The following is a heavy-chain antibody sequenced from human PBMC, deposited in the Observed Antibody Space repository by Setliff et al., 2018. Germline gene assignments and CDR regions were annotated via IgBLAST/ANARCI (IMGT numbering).Heavy chain of an antibody. CDR1: GFTFRSYS. J-gene: IGHJ6*03. D-gene: IGHD3-22*01. CDR2: ISSSSSTV. Sequence: GGSLRLSCAASGFTFRSYSMKWVRQAPGKGLEWVSYISSSSSTVYYADSVKGRFTISRDNAKNLLYLQMNSLRAEDTAVYYCARLALTGYDSSGYYYALEYYYYMDVWGKGTTVTVSS. CDR3: ARLALTGYDSSGYYYALEYYYYMDV. V-gene: IGHV3-48*01.